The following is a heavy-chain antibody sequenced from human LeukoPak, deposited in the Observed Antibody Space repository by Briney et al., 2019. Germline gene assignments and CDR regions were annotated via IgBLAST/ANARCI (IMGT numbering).Heavy chain of an antibody. CDR3: ARVDYYDSADAFDI. Sequence: GSLRLSCAASGFTFSSYSMNWVRQPPGKGLEWIGEINHSGSTNYNPSLKSRVTISVDTSKNQFSLKLSSVTAADTAVYYCARVDYYDSADAFDIWGQGTMVTVSS. V-gene: IGHV4-34*01. CDR2: INHSGST. D-gene: IGHD3-22*01. J-gene: IGHJ3*02. CDR1: GFTFSSYS.